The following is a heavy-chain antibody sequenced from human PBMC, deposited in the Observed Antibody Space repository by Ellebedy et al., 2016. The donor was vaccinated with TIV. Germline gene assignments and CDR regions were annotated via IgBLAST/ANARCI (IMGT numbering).Heavy chain of an antibody. J-gene: IGHJ4*02. D-gene: IGHD2-15*01. CDR3: ARDSVVAATCFDY. V-gene: IGHV4-39*02. Sequence: SETLSLTCTVSGGSISSSSYYWGWIRQPPGKGLEWIGSIYYSGSTYYNPSLKSRVTISVDTSKNQFSLKLSSVTAADTAVYYCARDSVVAATCFDYWGQGTLVTVSS. CDR2: IYYSGST. CDR1: GGSISSSSYY.